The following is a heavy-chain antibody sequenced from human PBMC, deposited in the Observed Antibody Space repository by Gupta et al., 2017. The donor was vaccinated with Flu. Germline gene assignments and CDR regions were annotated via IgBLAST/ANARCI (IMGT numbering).Heavy chain of an antibody. CDR3: AREFTIFGVVIKARYFDY. CDR1: GGSISSGRYY. CDR2: IYTSGST. Sequence: QVQLQESGPGLVKPSQTLSLTCTVPGGSISSGRYYWSWIRQPAGKGLEWIGRIYTSGSTNYNPSLQRRFTISVATSKNQFSLKLRSVTAADTAVYYCAREFTIFGVVIKARYFDYWGQGTLVTVSS. J-gene: IGHJ4*02. D-gene: IGHD3-3*01. V-gene: IGHV4-61*02.